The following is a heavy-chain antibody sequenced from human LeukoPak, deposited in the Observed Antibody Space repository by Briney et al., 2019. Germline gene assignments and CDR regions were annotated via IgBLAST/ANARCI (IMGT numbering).Heavy chain of an antibody. CDR1: GASTSDYY. Sequence: SETLSLTCTIFGASTSDYYWSWIRQPAGKGLEWIGHIYTSGSTNYNPSLKSRVTMSVDTSKNQFSLKLSSVTAADTAVYYCARDRSLFDYWGQGTLVTVSS. J-gene: IGHJ4*02. CDR3: ARDRSLFDY. CDR2: IYTSGST. V-gene: IGHV4-4*07.